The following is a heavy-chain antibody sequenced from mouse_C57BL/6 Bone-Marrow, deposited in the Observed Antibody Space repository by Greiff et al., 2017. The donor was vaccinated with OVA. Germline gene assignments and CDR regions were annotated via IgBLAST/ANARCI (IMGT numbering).Heavy chain of an antibody. J-gene: IGHJ4*01. Sequence: QVQLKESGAELVRPGASVTLSCKASGYTFTDYEMHWVKQTPVHGLEWIGAIDPETGGTAYNQKFKGKAILTADKSSSTAYMELRSLTSEDSAVYYCTRGYSNYYAMDYWGHGTSVTVSS. D-gene: IGHD2-5*01. V-gene: IGHV1-15*01. CDR1: GYTFTDYE. CDR2: IDPETGGT. CDR3: TRGYSNYYAMDY.